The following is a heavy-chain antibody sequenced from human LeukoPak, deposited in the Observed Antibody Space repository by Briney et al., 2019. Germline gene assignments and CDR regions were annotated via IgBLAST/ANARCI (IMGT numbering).Heavy chain of an antibody. CDR3: AKAANEWELLAGYFDY. V-gene: IGHV3-48*03. Sequence: AGGSLRLSCAASGFTFSSYEMNWVRQAPGKGLEWVSYISSSGSTIYYADSVKGRFTISRDNSKNTLYLQMNSLRAEDTAVYYCAKAANEWELLAGYFDYWGQGTLVTVSS. J-gene: IGHJ4*02. CDR2: ISSSGSTI. CDR1: GFTFSSYE. D-gene: IGHD1-26*01.